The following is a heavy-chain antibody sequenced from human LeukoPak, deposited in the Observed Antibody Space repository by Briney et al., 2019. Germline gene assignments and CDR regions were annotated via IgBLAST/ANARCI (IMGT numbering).Heavy chain of an antibody. Sequence: SQTLSLTCAVSGGSISSGGYSWSWIRQPPGKGLEWIGYIYHSGSTYYNPSLKSRVTISVDRSKNQFSLKLSSVTAADTAVYYCARASLMGHWFDPWGQGALVTVSS. V-gene: IGHV4-30-2*01. J-gene: IGHJ5*02. CDR1: GGSISSGGYS. CDR2: IYHSGST. D-gene: IGHD3-10*01. CDR3: ARASLMGHWFDP.